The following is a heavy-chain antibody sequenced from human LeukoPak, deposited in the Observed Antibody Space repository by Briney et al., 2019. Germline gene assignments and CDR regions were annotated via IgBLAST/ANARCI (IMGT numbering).Heavy chain of an antibody. D-gene: IGHD2-8*01. CDR2: IKQDGREK. CDR1: GFTFSTNW. CDR3: AKAGNGFGY. V-gene: IGHV3-7*01. J-gene: IGHJ4*02. Sequence: GGTLRLSCAASGFTFSTNWMSWVRQAPGKGLEWVANIKQDGREKNYVDSVKGRFTIYRDNAKSSLYLQMNSLRVEDTAVYYCAKAGNGFGYWGQGALVTVTS.